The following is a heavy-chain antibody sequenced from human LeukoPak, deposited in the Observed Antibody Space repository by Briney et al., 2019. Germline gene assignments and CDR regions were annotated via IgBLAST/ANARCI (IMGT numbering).Heavy chain of an antibody. Sequence: ASVKVSCKASGYTFTGYYMHWVRQAPGQGLEWMGWINPNSGGTNYAQKFQGWVTMTRDTSISTAYMELSRLRSDDTAVYYCARELTTYYYGMDVWGQGTTVTVPS. D-gene: IGHD3-22*01. J-gene: IGHJ6*02. CDR1: GYTFTGYY. CDR3: ARELTTYYYGMDV. CDR2: INPNSGGT. V-gene: IGHV1-2*04.